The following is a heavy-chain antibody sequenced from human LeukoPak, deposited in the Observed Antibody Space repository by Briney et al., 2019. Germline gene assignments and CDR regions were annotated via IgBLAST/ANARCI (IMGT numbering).Heavy chain of an antibody. V-gene: IGHV3-74*01. CDR1: GFTFSSYW. CDR3: ARRAAALDAFDI. Sequence: AGGSLRLSCAASGFTFSSYWMHWVRQAPGKGLVWVSRIKSDGSSTTYADSVKGRFTISRDSAKNTLYLQMNSLRVEDTAVYYCARRAAALDAFDIWGQGTMVTVSS. J-gene: IGHJ3*02. D-gene: IGHD6-13*01. CDR2: IKSDGSST.